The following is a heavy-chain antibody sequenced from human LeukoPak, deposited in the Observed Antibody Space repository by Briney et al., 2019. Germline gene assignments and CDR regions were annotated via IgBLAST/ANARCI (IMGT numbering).Heavy chain of an antibody. CDR2: INWDGGTT. J-gene: IGHJ4*02. CDR1: GFTFSGYY. D-gene: IGHD3-22*01. Sequence: GGSLRLSCAASGFTFSGYYMSWIRQAPGKGLEWVSGINWDGGTTSYAESVKGRFSISRDNAKNSLYLQMNSLRAEDTALYYCARGDYSDTSGYFRTYFDYWGQGTLVTVSS. V-gene: IGHV3-20*04. CDR3: ARGDYSDTSGYFRTYFDY.